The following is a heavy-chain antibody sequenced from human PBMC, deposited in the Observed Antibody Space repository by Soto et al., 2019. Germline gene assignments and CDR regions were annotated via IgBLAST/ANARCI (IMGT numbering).Heavy chain of an antibody. J-gene: IGHJ6*02. D-gene: IGHD3-3*01. CDR2: ISAYNGNT. V-gene: IGHV1-18*04. CDR3: ARGHVLRFLEWLYDGMDV. Sequence: ASVKVSCKASGYTFTSYGISWVRQAPGQGLEWMGWISAYNGNTNYAQKLQGRVTMTTDTSTSTAYMELRSLRSDDTAVYYCARGHVLRFLEWLYDGMDVWGQGTQVTVSS. CDR1: GYTFTSYG.